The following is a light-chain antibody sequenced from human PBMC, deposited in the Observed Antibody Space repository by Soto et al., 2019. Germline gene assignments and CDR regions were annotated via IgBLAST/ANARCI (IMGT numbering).Light chain of an antibody. V-gene: IGLV1-44*01. CDR2: SNN. Sequence: QSVLTQPPSASGTPGQRVTISCSGSSSNIGSNTVNWYQQLPGTAPKLLIYSNNQRPSGAPDRFSGSKSGTSASLAISGLQSEDEADYYCAAWDDSLNALFGTGTKVTVL. CDR3: AAWDDSLNAL. J-gene: IGLJ1*01. CDR1: SSNIGSNT.